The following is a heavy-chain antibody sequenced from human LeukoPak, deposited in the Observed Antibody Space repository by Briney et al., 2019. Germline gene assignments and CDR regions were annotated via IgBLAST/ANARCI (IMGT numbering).Heavy chain of an antibody. D-gene: IGHD3-22*01. V-gene: IGHV3-64D*06. CDR1: GFTFSNYA. CDR2: ISSTGGST. CDR3: VKECLVIINYYFDY. J-gene: IGHJ4*02. Sequence: GGSLRLSCSASGFTFSNYAMHWVRQAPGKGLEYVSVISSTGGSTYYADSVKGRFTVSIDNSKNTLYLQMSSLRAEDTAVYYCVKECLVIINYYFDYWGQGTLVTVSS.